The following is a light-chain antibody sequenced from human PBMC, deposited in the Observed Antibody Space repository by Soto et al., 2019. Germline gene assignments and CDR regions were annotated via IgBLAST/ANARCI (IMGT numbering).Light chain of an antibody. CDR3: QSYDSSLSGSYV. Sequence: QSVLTQPPSVYGAPGQRVTISCTGSSSNIGAGYDVHWYQQLPGTAPKLLIYGNSNRPSGVPDRFSGSKSGTSASLAITGLQAEDEADYYCQSYDSSLSGSYVFGTGNKVTVL. CDR2: GNS. CDR1: SSNIGAGYD. V-gene: IGLV1-40*01. J-gene: IGLJ1*01.